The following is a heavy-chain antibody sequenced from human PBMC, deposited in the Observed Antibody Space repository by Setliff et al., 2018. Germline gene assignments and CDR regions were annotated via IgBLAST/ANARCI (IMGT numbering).Heavy chain of an antibody. CDR1: GGSISSGSYY. D-gene: IGHD3-3*01. CDR2: IYTSGST. J-gene: IGHJ6*03. CDR3: AREQSYYDFWSGYTYYYHYYMDV. Sequence: SETLSLTCTVSGGSISSGSYYWSWIRQPAGKGLEWIGRIYTSGSTNYNPSLKSRVTISVDTSKNQFSLKLSSVTAADTAVYYCAREQSYYDFWSGYTYYYHYYMDVWGKGTTVTVSS. V-gene: IGHV4-61*02.